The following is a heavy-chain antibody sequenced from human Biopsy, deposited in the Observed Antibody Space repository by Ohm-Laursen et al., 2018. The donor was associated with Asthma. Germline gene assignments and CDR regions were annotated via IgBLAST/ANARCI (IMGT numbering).Heavy chain of an antibody. CDR3: AKRRASSGYTPLDY. Sequence: SLRLSCAASGFPFSTYAMSWARQAPGKGLEWVSSILGNGVTTYYADSVKGRFTIPRDTSTNTLYVQMNSLRAEDTAVYYCAKRRASSGYTPLDYWGQGTLVTVSS. J-gene: IGHJ4*02. D-gene: IGHD3-22*01. CDR1: GFPFSTYA. V-gene: IGHV3-23*01. CDR2: ILGNGVTT.